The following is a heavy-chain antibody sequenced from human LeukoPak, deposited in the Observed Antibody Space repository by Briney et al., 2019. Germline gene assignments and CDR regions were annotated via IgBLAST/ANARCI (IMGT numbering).Heavy chain of an antibody. CDR2: ISSSGSTI. J-gene: IGHJ5*02. V-gene: IGHV3-48*03. D-gene: IGHD3-10*01. CDR3: ARESGYHGSGFDP. Sequence: GGSLRLSCAASGFTFSSYEMNWVRQAPGKGLEWVSYISSSGSTIYYADSVKGRFTISRDNAKNSLYLQMNSLRAEGTAVYYCARESGYHGSGFDPWGQGTLVTVSS. CDR1: GFTFSSYE.